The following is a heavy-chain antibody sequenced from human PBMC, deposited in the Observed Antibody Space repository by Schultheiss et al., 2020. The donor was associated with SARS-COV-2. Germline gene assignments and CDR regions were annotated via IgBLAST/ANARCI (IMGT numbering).Heavy chain of an antibody. J-gene: IGHJ6*02. D-gene: IGHD6-19*01. CDR2: IHNSGGT. Sequence: SETLSLTCTVSGASGSSGSHYWSWIRQPPGKGLEWIAYIHNSGGTNYNPSLKSRVTISADMSRNQFSLNLISVTAADTAVYYCARVADPRIAVAGTSGMDVWGQGTTVTVSS. V-gene: IGHV4-61*01. CDR3: ARVADPRIAVAGTSGMDV. CDR1: GASGSSGSHY.